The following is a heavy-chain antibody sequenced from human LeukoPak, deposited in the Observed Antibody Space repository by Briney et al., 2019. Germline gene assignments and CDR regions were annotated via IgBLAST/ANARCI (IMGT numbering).Heavy chain of an antibody. CDR1: GFTFSSYA. V-gene: IGHV3-23*01. J-gene: IGHJ4*02. D-gene: IGHD2-2*01. Sequence: GGSLRLSCAASGFTFSSYAMSWVRQAPGKGLEWVSAISGSGGSTYYAGSVKGRFTISRDNSKNTLYLQMNSLRAEGTAVYYCAKGYCSSTSCPLFDYWGQGTLVTVSS. CDR3: AKGYCSSTSCPLFDY. CDR2: ISGSGGST.